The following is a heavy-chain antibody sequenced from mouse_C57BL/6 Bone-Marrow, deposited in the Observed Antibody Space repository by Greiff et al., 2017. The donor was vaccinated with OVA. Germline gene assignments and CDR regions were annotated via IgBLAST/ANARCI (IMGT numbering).Heavy chain of an antibody. CDR3: TLYCYGSRRAMDY. V-gene: IGHV14-4*01. CDR2: IDPENGAT. J-gene: IGHJ4*01. D-gene: IGHD1-1*01. CDR1: GFNITDDY. Sequence: VQLQQSGAELVRPGASVKLSCTASGFNITDDYMPWVKQRPEQGLEWIGWIDPENGATESASKFQGKATITADTSSNTAYLQLSSLTSEDTAVYYCTLYCYGSRRAMDYWGQGTSVTVSS.